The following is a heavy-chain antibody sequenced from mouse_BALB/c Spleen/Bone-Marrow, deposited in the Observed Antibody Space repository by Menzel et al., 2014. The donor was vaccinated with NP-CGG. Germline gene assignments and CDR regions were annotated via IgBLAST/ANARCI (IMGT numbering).Heavy chain of an antibody. Sequence: LQESGAEPARPGASVKLSCKASGYTFTDYYINWMKQRTGQGLEWIGEIYPGSDNTYYNEKFKGKATLTADKSSSTTYMQLSSLTSEDSAVYFCARTTTATSYWGQGTLVTVSA. CDR1: GYTFTDYY. D-gene: IGHD1-2*01. CDR2: IYPGSDNT. J-gene: IGHJ3*01. V-gene: IGHV1-77*01. CDR3: ARTTTATSY.